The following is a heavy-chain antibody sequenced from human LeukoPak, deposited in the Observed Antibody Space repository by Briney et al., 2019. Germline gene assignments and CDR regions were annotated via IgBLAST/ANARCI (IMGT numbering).Heavy chain of an antibody. Sequence: GGSLRLSCAASGFTFSSYSMNWVRQAPGKGLEWVSYISSSSSTIYYADSVKGRFTISRDNAKNSLYLQMNSLRAEDTAVYYCARDSSLWDDSSGYYPWGDAFDIWGQGTMVTVSS. CDR2: ISSSSSTI. CDR3: ARDSSLWDDSSGYYPWGDAFDI. V-gene: IGHV3-48*01. CDR1: GFTFSSYS. D-gene: IGHD3-22*01. J-gene: IGHJ3*02.